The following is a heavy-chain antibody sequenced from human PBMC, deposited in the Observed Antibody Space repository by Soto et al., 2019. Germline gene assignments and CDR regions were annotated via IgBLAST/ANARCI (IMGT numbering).Heavy chain of an antibody. J-gene: IGHJ4*02. CDR3: AKGRTYFDL. CDR1: GFTFSDYA. V-gene: IGHV3-23*01. CDR2: ISDGAGDT. Sequence: EVVLLQSGGDLVQPGGSLRLSCAASGFTFSDYAMTCFRQAPGMGLEWVSDISDGAGDTHYAESVRGRFVISRDNAKNTLFLEMNSLRAEDAAVYYCAKGRTYFDLWCQGSLVTVSS.